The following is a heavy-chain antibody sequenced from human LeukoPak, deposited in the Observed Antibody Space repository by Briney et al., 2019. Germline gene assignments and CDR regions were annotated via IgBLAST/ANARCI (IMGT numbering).Heavy chain of an antibody. CDR1: DYSISNGYY. V-gene: IGHV4-38-2*02. CDR3: ARDMGYCSGDGCYPVLDH. Sequence: KASETLSLTCSVSDYSISNGYYWGWIQQPPGKGMEWIGSIYYNGNTYYNPSLKSRVTISLDTSNNQFSLKLTSLTAADTAVYYCARDMGYCSGDGCYPVLDHWGQGTLVTVSS. D-gene: IGHD2-15*01. J-gene: IGHJ4*02. CDR2: IYYNGNT.